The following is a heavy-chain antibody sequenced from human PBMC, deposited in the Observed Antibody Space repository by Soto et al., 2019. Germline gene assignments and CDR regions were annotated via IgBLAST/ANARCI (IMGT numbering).Heavy chain of an antibody. Sequence: PSETLSLTCTVSGVSISSGDYYWSWIRQPPGKGLEWIGYIYCSATTYYHPSLKSRVTISVDTSKNQFSLKLSSVTAADTAVYYCARALIVVAAGRQYTCFHPWGQGPLVTVSS. D-gene: IGHD2-15*01. V-gene: IGHV4-30-4*01. J-gene: IGHJ5*02. CDR3: ARALIVVAAGRQYTCFHP. CDR1: GVSISSGDYY. CDR2: IYCSATT.